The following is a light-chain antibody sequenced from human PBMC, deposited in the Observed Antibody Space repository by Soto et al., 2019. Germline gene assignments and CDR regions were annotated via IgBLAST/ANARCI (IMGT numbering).Light chain of an antibody. CDR3: QQRYNWPIT. CDR2: ADS. CDR1: QSVSGY. J-gene: IGKJ5*01. V-gene: IGKV3-11*01. Sequence: ESVLTQFPATLSLSNGETATLSCRASQSVSGYIGWYQQKPGQAPRLLIYADSNRATGIPARFSGSGSGTDFTLTISSLEPEDFSVYYCQQRYNWPITFGQGTRLEIK.